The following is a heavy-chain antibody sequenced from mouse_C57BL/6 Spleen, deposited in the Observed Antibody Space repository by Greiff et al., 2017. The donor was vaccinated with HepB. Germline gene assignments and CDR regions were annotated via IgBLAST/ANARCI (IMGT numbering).Heavy chain of an antibody. V-gene: IGHV3-6*01. CDR1: GYSITSGYY. CDR2: ISYDGSN. Sequence: ESGPGLVKPSQSLSLTCSVTGYSITSGYYWNWIRQFPGNKLEWMGYISYDGSNNYNPSLKNRISITRDTSKNQFFLKLNSVTTEDTTTYYCARGGERSWFAYWGQGTLVTVSA. J-gene: IGHJ3*01. CDR3: ARGGERSWFAY.